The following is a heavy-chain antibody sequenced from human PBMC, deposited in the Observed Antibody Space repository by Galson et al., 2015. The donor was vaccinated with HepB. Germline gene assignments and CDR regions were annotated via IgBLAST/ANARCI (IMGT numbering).Heavy chain of an antibody. D-gene: IGHD3-10*01. CDR1: GFTFSSYS. CDR3: ARDLGGSGSYYYYYYGMDV. V-gene: IGHV3-21*01. J-gene: IGHJ6*02. Sequence: SLRLSCAASGFTFSSYSMNWVRQAPGKGLEWVSSISSSSSYIYYADSVKGRFTISRDNAKNSLYLQMNSLRAEDTAVYYCARDLGGSGSYYYYYYGMDVWGQGTTVTVSS. CDR2: ISSSSSYI.